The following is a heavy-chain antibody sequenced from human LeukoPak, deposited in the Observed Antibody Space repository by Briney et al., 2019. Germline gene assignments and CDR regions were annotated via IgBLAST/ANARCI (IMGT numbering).Heavy chain of an antibody. Sequence: GGSLRLSCAASGFTFSNYYMSWVRQAPGKGLEWVSSIRSSSSYVYYADSVEGRFTISRDNAKNSLYLQMSGLRAEDTAVYYCARVSYRGYSGYDFDFWGQGTLVTVSS. CDR2: IRSSSSYV. J-gene: IGHJ4*02. V-gene: IGHV3-21*01. D-gene: IGHD5-12*01. CDR1: GFTFSNYY. CDR3: ARVSYRGYSGYDFDF.